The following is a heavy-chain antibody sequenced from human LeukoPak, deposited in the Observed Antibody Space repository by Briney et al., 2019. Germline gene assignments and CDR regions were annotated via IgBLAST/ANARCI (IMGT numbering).Heavy chain of an antibody. D-gene: IGHD2-2*01. CDR3: ARVPLPAAKGGYFDY. J-gene: IGHJ4*02. V-gene: IGHV3-74*01. CDR1: GFTFSSYL. CDR2: INSDGSST. Sequence: GGSLRLSCAASGFTFSSYLMHWVRQAPGKGLVWVSRINSDGSSTSYADSVKGRFTISRDNAKNTLYLQMNSLRAEDTAVYYCARVPLPAAKGGYFDYWGQGTLVTVSS.